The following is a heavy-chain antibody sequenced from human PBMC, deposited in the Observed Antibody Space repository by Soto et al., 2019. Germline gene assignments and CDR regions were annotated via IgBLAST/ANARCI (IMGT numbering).Heavy chain of an antibody. V-gene: IGHV3-23*01. Sequence: GGSLRLSCAASGFTFTDYALSWVRQAPGKGLEWVATISGIGGSTYLADSVKGRLSISRDNSKNTVSLLMNSLRAEDTAVYFCARGSSVYISSCYYFDYWGRGTLVTVSS. J-gene: IGHJ4*02. CDR3: ARGSSVYISSCYYFDY. D-gene: IGHD6-13*01. CDR1: GFTFTDYA. CDR2: ISGIGGST.